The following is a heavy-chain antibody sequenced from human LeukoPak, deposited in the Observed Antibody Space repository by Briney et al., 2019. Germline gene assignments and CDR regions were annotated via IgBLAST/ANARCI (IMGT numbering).Heavy chain of an antibody. CDR3: ARDQARTRNAFDI. J-gene: IGHJ3*02. Sequence: ASVKVSCKASGYTFTTYYVHWVRQAPGQGLEWMGIINPSGGSTTYAQKFRGRLTMTRDMSTSTVYMELSSLRSEDTAVYYCARDQARTRNAFDIWGQGTMVTVSS. CDR2: INPSGGST. V-gene: IGHV1-46*01. CDR1: GYTFTTYY. D-gene: IGHD2-2*01.